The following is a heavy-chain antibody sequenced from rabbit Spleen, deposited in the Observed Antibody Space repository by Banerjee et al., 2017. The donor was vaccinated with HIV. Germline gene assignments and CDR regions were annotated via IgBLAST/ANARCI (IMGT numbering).Heavy chain of an antibody. V-gene: IGHV1S45*01. CDR3: ARALATMTMMITPFNL. CDR1: GFSFSAYFY. CDR2: IYTGSGST. D-gene: IGHD2-1*01. Sequence: QQQLEESGGDLVKPEGSLTLTCTASGFSFSAYFYMCWVRQAPGKGLEWIGCIYTGSGSTVYANWAKGRFIMSRTSSTTVTLQMTSLTAADTATYFCARALATMTMMITPFNLWGPGTLVTVS. J-gene: IGHJ4*01.